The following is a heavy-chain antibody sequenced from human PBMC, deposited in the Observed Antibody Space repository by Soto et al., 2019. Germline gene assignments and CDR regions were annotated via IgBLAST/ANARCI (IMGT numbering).Heavy chain of an antibody. D-gene: IGHD3-10*01. Sequence: GGLLRLSCAASGYTFSRHCMHWVRKAPGKGLEWVTVIWYDGSNKYYADSVKGRFTISRDNSKNTLYLQMYSLRAEDTAVYYCARDFVVRGVIPIYCYYMDVWGKRTTVTVSS. CDR1: GYTFSRHC. V-gene: IGHV3-33*01. CDR2: IWYDGSNK. J-gene: IGHJ6*03. CDR3: ARDFVVRGVIPIYCYYMDV.